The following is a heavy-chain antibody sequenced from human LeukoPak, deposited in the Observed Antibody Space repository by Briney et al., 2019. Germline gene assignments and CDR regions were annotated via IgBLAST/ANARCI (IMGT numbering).Heavy chain of an antibody. CDR3: ARGLWFGELFRGSQTN. D-gene: IGHD3-10*01. J-gene: IGHJ4*02. V-gene: IGHV3-21*01. CDR2: ISSSSSYI. Sequence: PGGSLRLSCAASGFTFRSYSMNWVRQAPGKGLGWVSSISSSSSYIYYAYSVKGRFTISRDNAKNSLYLQMNSLRAEDTAVYYCARGLWFGELFRGSQTNWGQGTLVTVSS. CDR1: GFTFRSYS.